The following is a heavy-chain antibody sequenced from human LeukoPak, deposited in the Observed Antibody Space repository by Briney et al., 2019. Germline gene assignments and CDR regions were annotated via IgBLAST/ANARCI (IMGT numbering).Heavy chain of an antibody. J-gene: IGHJ4*02. D-gene: IGHD6-19*01. V-gene: IGHV4-59*01. CDR3: ARDTARAGVLDY. Sequence: GSLRLSCAASGFTFSSYEMNWIRQPPGKGLEWIGYIYYSGSTNYNPSLKSRVTISVDTSKNQFSLKLSSVTAADTAVYYCARDTARAGVLDYWGQGTLVTVSS. CDR1: GFTFSSYE. CDR2: IYYSGST.